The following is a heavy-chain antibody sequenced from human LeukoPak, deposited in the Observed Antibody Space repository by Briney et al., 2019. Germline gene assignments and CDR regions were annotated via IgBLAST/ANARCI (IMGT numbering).Heavy chain of an antibody. Sequence: GGSLRLSCAASGFTFNSCTMHWVRQAPGKGLEWVSSISSSSTYISHADSVKGRLTISRDNAKNSLYLQMNSLRAEDTAVYYCATEGLFYFDNWGQGTLVTVSS. D-gene: IGHD4/OR15-4a*01. J-gene: IGHJ4*02. CDR2: ISSSSTYI. CDR3: ATEGLFYFDN. V-gene: IGHV3-21*01. CDR1: GFTFNSCT.